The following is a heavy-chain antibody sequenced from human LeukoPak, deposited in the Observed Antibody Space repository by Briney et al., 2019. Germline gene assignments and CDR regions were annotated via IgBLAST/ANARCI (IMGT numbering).Heavy chain of an antibody. CDR1: GYTFTSYG. D-gene: IGHD1-14*01. CDR3: ARDRAGIGLLVY. Sequence: ASVKVSCKASGYTFTSYGISWVRQAPGQGLEWMGWISAYNGNTNYAQKLQGRVTITTDISTSTAYMELRSLRSDDTAVYYCARDRAGIGLLVYWGQGTLVTVSS. V-gene: IGHV1-18*01. CDR2: ISAYNGNT. J-gene: IGHJ4*02.